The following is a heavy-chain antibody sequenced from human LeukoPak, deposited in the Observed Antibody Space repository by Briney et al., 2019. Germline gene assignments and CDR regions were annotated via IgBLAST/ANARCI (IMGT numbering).Heavy chain of an antibody. D-gene: IGHD3-10*01. J-gene: IGHJ6*03. V-gene: IGHV6-1*01. CDR1: GDSVSSNSAA. CDR2: TYYRSKWYN. Sequence: SQTLSLTCAISGDSVSSNSAAWNWIRQSPSKGLEWLGRTYYRSKWYNDYAVSVKSRITINPDTSKNQFSLQLNSVTPEDTAVYYCAKDGGVRGPDYYYYMDVWGKGTTVTISS. CDR3: AKDGGVRGPDYYYYMDV.